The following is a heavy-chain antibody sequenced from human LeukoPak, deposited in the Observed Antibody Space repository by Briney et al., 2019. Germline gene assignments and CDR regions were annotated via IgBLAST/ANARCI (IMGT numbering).Heavy chain of an antibody. Sequence: SSETLSLTCTVSGGSISSYYWSWIRQPPGKGLEWIGYIYYSGSTNYNPSLKSRVTISVDTSKNQFSLKLSSVTAADTAVYYCARDTYYYGSGIDYWGQGTLVTVSS. J-gene: IGHJ4*02. CDR1: GGSISSYY. V-gene: IGHV4-59*01. D-gene: IGHD3-10*01. CDR2: IYYSGST. CDR3: ARDTYYYGSGIDY.